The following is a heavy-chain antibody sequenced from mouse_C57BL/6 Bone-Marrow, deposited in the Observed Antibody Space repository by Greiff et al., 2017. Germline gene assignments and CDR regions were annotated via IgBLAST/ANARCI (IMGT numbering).Heavy chain of an antibody. Sequence: QVQLQQPGAELVRPGTSVKLSCKASGYTFTSYWMHWVKPRPGQGLEWLGVIDPSDSYTNYNQKFKGKATLTVDTSSSTAYMQLSSLTSEDSAVYYGAREEVGREGFAYWGQGTLVTVSA. V-gene: IGHV1-59*01. CDR3: AREEVGREGFAY. J-gene: IGHJ3*01. D-gene: IGHD4-1*01. CDR1: GYTFTSYW. CDR2: IDPSDSYT.